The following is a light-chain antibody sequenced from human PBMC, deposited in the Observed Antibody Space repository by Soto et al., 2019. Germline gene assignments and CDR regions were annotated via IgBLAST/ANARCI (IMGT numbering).Light chain of an antibody. CDR3: SSYTSSSTL. CDR1: SSDVGSYNY. J-gene: IGLJ1*01. Sequence: QSVLTQPASVSGSPGQSITISCTGTSSDVGSYNYVSWYQQHPGKAPKLMIYEVSDRPSGISSRFSGSKSGNTASPTISGLQTEDEADYYCSSYTSSSTLFGTGTKVTV. V-gene: IGLV2-14*01. CDR2: EVS.